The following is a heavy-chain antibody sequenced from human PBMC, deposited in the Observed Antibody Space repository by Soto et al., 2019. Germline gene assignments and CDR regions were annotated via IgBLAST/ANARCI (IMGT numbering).Heavy chain of an antibody. CDR2: INWNRGSI. Sequence: GGSLRLSCAASGFTFADYAMHWVRQTPGKGLEWVSGINWNRGSIGYADSVKGRFTISKDIANNSLYLQMNSLRAEDTGLYYCANALSGYTYGPFEDWCQGTQVTVAS. J-gene: IGHJ4*02. V-gene: IGHV3-9*01. CDR3: ANALSGYTYGPFED. D-gene: IGHD5-18*01. CDR1: GFTFADYA.